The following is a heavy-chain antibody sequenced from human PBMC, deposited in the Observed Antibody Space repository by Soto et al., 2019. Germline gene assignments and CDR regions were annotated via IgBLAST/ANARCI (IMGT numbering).Heavy chain of an antibody. V-gene: IGHV1-18*01. Sequence: GASVKVSCKASGYTFTSYGISWVRQAPEQGLEWMGWISGYNGNTKYAQKLQGRVTVTTDTSTSTAHMELRSLISDDTAVYYCARTTAYETSGYYYHTYWGQGTQVTVSS. J-gene: IGHJ4*02. CDR3: ARTTAYETSGYYYHTY. CDR1: GYTFTSYG. CDR2: ISGYNGNT. D-gene: IGHD3-22*01.